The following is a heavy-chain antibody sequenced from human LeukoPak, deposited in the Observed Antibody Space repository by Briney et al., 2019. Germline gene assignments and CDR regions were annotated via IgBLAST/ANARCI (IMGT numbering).Heavy chain of an antibody. D-gene: IGHD3-22*01. CDR2: INPNSGGT. Sequence: ASVKVSCKASGYTFTGYYMHWVRQASGQGLEWMGWINPNSGGTNSAQKFQGRVTMTRDTSISTAYMELTRLRSDDTAVYYCAVLSSVVAFDYWGQGTLVTVSS. J-gene: IGHJ4*02. CDR3: AVLSSVVAFDY. CDR1: GYTFTGYY. V-gene: IGHV1-2*02.